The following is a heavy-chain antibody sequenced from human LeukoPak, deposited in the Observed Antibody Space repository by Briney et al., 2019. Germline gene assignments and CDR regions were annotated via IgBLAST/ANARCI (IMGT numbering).Heavy chain of an antibody. Sequence: GGSLTLSCAASGFTFISFHMSWVRQAPGKGLEWVSSISANGGSTYYADCVKSRFTISRDNSKNTLYLQMNSPSAEDTAVYCCAKHGRVVAGPWFDAWGQGTLVTVSS. CDR1: GFTFISFH. CDR3: AKHGRVVAGPWFDA. CDR2: ISANGGST. J-gene: IGHJ5*02. D-gene: IGHD6-19*01. V-gene: IGHV3-23*01.